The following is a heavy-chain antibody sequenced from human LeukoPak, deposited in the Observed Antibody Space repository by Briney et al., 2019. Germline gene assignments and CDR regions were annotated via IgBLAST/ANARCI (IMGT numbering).Heavy chain of an antibody. Sequence: PSETLSLTCTVSGGSTSNTSYYWGWIRQPPGKGLEWIGSIYYSGSTYYNPSLKSTVTISVDTSKNRSSLKLSSVTAADVAVYYCASHSSYVSPFWSWGGGPLVT. J-gene: IGHJ5*02. CDR3: ASHSSYVSPFWS. CDR2: IYYSGST. V-gene: IGHV4-39*01. D-gene: IGHD3-10*02. CDR1: GGSTSNTSYY.